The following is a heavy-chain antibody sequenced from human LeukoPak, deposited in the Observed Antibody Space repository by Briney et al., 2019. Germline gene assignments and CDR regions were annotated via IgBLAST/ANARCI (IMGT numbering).Heavy chain of an antibody. CDR3: ARGVSDSGGYRYYGGFYYFDF. CDR1: GDSIKRGYY. CDR2: IDHSGSY. J-gene: IGHJ4*02. D-gene: IGHD3-22*01. V-gene: IGHV4-38-2*01. Sequence: SETLSLTCAVSGDSIKRGYYWAWIRQPPGKGLEWIGSIDHSGSYYSTPSLKSRLTISLPSSKKHFSMELNSVTAADTAVYYCARGVSDSGGYRYYGGFYYFDFWGQGTLVTVSS.